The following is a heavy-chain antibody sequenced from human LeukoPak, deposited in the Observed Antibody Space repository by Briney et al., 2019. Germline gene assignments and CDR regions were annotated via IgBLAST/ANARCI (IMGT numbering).Heavy chain of an antibody. J-gene: IGHJ4*02. CDR3: ERGPASGAGSWPVFDY. D-gene: IGHD6-13*01. CDR1: GFSFKNYA. V-gene: IGHV3-23*01. Sequence: GGSLRLSCTASGFSFKNYAMNWVRQAPGKGLEWVSGISGSGGSTYYADSVKGRFTISRDNSRNTLYLQMNSLRAEDTAVYYCERGPASGAGSWPVFDYWGQGALVTVSS. CDR2: ISGSGGST.